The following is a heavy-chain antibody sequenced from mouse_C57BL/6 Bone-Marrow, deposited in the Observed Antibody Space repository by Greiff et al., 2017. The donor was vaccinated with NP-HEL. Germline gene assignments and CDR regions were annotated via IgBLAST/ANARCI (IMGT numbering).Heavy chain of an antibody. Sequence: QVQLKQSGPELVKPGASVKISCKASGYSFTSYYIHWVKQRPGQGLEWIGWIYPGSGNTKYNEKFKGKATLTADTSSSTAYMQLSSLTSEDSAVYYCARRSSGYSFDYWGQGTTLTVSS. J-gene: IGHJ2*01. CDR3: ARRSSGYSFDY. D-gene: IGHD3-2*02. V-gene: IGHV1-66*01. CDR2: IYPGSGNT. CDR1: GYSFTSYY.